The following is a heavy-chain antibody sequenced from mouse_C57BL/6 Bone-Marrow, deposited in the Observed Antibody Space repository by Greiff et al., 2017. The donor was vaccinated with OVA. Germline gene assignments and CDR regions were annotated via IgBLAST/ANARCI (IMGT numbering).Heavy chain of an antibody. Sequence: DVHLVESGGGLVQPGGSLKLSCAASGFTFSDYYMYWVRQTPEKRLEWVAYISNGGGSTYYPDTVKGRFTISRDNAKNTLYLQMSRLKSEDTAMYYCARHDGYYFDYWGQGTTLTVSS. D-gene: IGHD2-3*01. J-gene: IGHJ2*01. V-gene: IGHV5-12*01. CDR2: ISNGGGST. CDR3: ARHDGYYFDY. CDR1: GFTFSDYY.